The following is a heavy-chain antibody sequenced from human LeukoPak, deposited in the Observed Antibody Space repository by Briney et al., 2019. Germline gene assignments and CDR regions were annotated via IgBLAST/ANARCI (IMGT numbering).Heavy chain of an antibody. Sequence: ASVKVSCKASCYTFTSYYMHWVRQAPGQGLEWMGRINPNSGGTNYAQKFQGRVTMTRDTSISTAYMELSRLRSDDTAVYYCASSPIITGTTDWFDPWGQGTLVTVSS. CDR2: INPNSGGT. D-gene: IGHD1-20*01. J-gene: IGHJ5*02. V-gene: IGHV1-2*06. CDR3: ASSPIITGTTDWFDP. CDR1: CYTFTSYY.